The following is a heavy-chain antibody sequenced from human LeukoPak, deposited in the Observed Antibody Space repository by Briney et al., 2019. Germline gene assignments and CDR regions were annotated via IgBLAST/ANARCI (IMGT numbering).Heavy chain of an antibody. Sequence: SETLSLTCTVSGGSISSYYWSWIRQPAGKGLEWIGRIYTSGNTNYNPSLKSRVTISVDKSKNQFSLKLSSVTAADTAVYYCARDYYDSSRQSFDYWGQGTPVTVSS. V-gene: IGHV4-4*07. D-gene: IGHD3-22*01. CDR3: ARDYYDSSRQSFDY. CDR2: IYTSGNT. J-gene: IGHJ4*02. CDR1: GGSISSYY.